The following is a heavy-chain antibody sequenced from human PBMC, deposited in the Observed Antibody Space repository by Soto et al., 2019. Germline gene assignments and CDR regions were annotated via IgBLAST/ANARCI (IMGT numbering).Heavy chain of an antibody. CDR2: ISSSSSYI. Sequence: GGSLRLSCAASGFTFSSYSMNWVRQAPGKGLEWVSSISSSSSYIYYADSVKGRFTISRDNAKNSLYLQMNSLRAEDTAVYYCARGCTNGVCYTGSEYFQHWGQGTLVTSPQ. V-gene: IGHV3-21*01. CDR3: ARGCTNGVCYTGSEYFQH. J-gene: IGHJ1*01. CDR1: GFTFSSYS. D-gene: IGHD2-8*01.